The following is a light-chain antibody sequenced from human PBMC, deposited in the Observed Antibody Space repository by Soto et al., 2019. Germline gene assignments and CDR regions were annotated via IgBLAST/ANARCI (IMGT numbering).Light chain of an antibody. Sequence: EIVMTQSPATLSVSPGERATLSCRASQSVSSNLAWYQQKPGQAPRLLIYGASTRATGIPARFSGSGFGTEFTLTISSLQSEDFAVYYCQQYNNWPRETFGQGTKLEIK. CDR1: QSVSSN. V-gene: IGKV3-15*01. CDR2: GAS. CDR3: QQYNNWPRET. J-gene: IGKJ2*01.